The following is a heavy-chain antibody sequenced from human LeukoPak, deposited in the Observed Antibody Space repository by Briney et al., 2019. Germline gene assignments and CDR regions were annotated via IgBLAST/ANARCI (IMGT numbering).Heavy chain of an antibody. CDR2: ISGSGGST. CDR3: ALRKRGRYFDY. D-gene: IGHD1-26*01. J-gene: IGHJ4*02. Sequence: AGGSLRLSCAASGFTFSSYAMSWVRQAPGKGLEWVSAISGSGGSTYYADSVKGRFTISRDNSRNTLYLQMNSLRAEDTAVYYCALRKRGRYFDYWGQGTLVTVSS. V-gene: IGHV3-23*01. CDR1: GFTFSSYA.